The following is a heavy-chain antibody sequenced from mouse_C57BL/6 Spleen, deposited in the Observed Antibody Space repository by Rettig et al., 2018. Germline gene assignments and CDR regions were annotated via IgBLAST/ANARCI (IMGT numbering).Heavy chain of an antibody. CDR3: ARERTEDY. Sequence: QRTGQGLEWIGEIYPRSGNTYYNEKFKGKATLTADKSSSTAYMELRSLTSEDSAVYFCARERTEDYWGQGTTLTVSS. CDR2: IYPRSGNT. J-gene: IGHJ2*01. V-gene: IGHV1-81*01.